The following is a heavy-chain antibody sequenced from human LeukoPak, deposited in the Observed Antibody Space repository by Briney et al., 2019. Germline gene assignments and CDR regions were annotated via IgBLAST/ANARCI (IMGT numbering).Heavy chain of an antibody. CDR2: ISAYNGNT. J-gene: IGHJ4*02. D-gene: IGHD6-19*01. CDR3: ARNSIAVAARGHIDY. CDR1: GYTFTSYG. V-gene: IGHV1-18*01. Sequence: ASVTVSFTASGYTFTSYGISWVRQAPGQGLEWMGWISAYNGNTNYAQKLQGRVTMTTDTSTSTAYMELRSLRSDDTAVYYCARNSIAVAARGHIDYWGQGTLVTVSS.